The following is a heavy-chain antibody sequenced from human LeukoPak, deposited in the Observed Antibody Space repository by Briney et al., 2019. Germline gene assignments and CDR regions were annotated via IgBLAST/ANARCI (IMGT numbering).Heavy chain of an antibody. J-gene: IGHJ4*02. D-gene: IGHD6-19*01. Sequence: GGSLRLSCAVSGFPFSIYEMNWVRQARGKGLEWVSVIYSGGATYYADSVRGRFTISRDNSKNMVSLQMTSLGAEDTAVYYCARGRFSGPDDYWGQGTLVTVSS. CDR3: ARGRFSGPDDY. CDR2: IYSGGAT. CDR1: GFPFSIYE. V-gene: IGHV3-53*01.